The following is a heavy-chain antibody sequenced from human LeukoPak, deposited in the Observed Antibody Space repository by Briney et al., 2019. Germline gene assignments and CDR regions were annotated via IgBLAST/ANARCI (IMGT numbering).Heavy chain of an antibody. CDR3: ARGKVVSGTPGQNSWDH. CDR2: IHTSGRT. D-gene: IGHD6-19*01. J-gene: IGHJ4*02. CDR1: GGSISSYY. V-gene: IGHV4-4*07. Sequence: SETLSLTCTVSGGSISSYYWNWIRQPAGKGLEWIGRIHTSGRTNYNPSLTGRVTVSVDTSKDQFSLRLSPVTAADTAVYYCARGKVVSGTPGQNSWDHWGQGTLVTVSS.